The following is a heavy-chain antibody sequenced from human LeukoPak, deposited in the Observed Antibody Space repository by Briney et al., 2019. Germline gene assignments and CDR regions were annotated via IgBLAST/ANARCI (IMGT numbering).Heavy chain of an antibody. CDR1: LDSTTSNF. Sequence: SETLSLTCTVSLDSTTSNFWSWVRQPPGKGLEWIGEIHRSGSPNYNPSLQSRVTISIDRSRNQIVLELSSVTAADTAVYYCAREILGGFNPGAYWGQGTLVTVS. CDR3: AREILGGFNPGAY. J-gene: IGHJ4*02. D-gene: IGHD1-14*01. CDR2: IHRSGSP. V-gene: IGHV4-4*02.